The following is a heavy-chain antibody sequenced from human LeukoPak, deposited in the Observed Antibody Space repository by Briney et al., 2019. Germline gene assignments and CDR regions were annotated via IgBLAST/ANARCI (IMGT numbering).Heavy chain of an antibody. V-gene: IGHV4-61*02. CDR3: ARESGYQLLLDY. D-gene: IGHD2-2*01. CDR2: IYTSGST. J-gene: IGHJ4*02. Sequence: PSETLSLTCTVSGGSISSGSYYWSWIQQPAGKGLEWIGRIYTSGSTNYNPSLKSRVTISVDTSKNQFSLKLSSVTAADTAVYYCARESGYQLLLDYWGQGTLVTVSS. CDR1: GGSISSGSYY.